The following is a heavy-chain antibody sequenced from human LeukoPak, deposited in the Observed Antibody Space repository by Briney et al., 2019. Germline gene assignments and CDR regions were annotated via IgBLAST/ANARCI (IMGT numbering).Heavy chain of an antibody. Sequence: ASVKVSCKASGYTLTDYYVHWVRLAPGQGLEWMGWFNPNSGGTNYAQKFQGRVTMTRDTSINTAYMELSRLTSDDTAVYYRARGYAYFDYWGQGTLVTVSS. J-gene: IGHJ4*02. CDR2: FNPNSGGT. D-gene: IGHD2-2*01. CDR1: GYTLTDYY. CDR3: ARGYAYFDY. V-gene: IGHV1-2*02.